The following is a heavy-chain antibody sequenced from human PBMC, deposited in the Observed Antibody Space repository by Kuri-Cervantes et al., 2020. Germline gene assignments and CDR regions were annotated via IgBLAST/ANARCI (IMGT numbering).Heavy chain of an antibody. V-gene: IGHV3-33*08. J-gene: IGHJ6*03. CDR1: GFTFSDYG. CDR3: ARDGVLPWFGELLGNYYYYYYMDV. D-gene: IGHD3-10*01. Sequence: GESLKISCAASGFTFSDYGMHWVRQAPGKGLEWVAVIWYDGSNKYYADSVKGRFTISRDNSKNTLYLQMNSLRAEDTAVYYCARDGVLPWFGELLGNYYYYYYMDVWGKGTTVTVSS. CDR2: IWYDGSNK.